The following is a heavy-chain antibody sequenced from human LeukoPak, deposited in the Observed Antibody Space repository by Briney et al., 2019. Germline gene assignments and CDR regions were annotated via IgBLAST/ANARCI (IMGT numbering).Heavy chain of an antibody. V-gene: IGHV4-59*12. CDR3: ARRFPWYFDL. J-gene: IGHJ2*01. CDR1: SGSISKYY. CDR2: IYYSGST. Sequence: SETLSLTCTVSSGSISKYYWSWIRQSPGKGLEWIGYIYYSGSTTYNPSLKSRVTMSVDMSKNQLSPKLSSVTAADTAVYYCARRFPWYFDLWGRGTLVTVSS.